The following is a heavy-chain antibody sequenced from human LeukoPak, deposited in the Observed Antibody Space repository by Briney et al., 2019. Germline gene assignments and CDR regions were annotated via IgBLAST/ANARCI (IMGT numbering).Heavy chain of an antibody. J-gene: IGHJ4*02. V-gene: IGHV3-23*01. CDR2: ISGNGEST. Sequence: NPSETLSLTCAVYGGSFSGYYWSWVRQAPGKGLEWVSAISGNGESTYYADSVKGRFTISRDNSKNTLYLQMNSLRAEDTAVYYCAKDVHYDFWSGDYFAYWGQGTLVTVSS. CDR3: AKDVHYDFWSGDYFAY. CDR1: GGSFSGYY. D-gene: IGHD3-3*01.